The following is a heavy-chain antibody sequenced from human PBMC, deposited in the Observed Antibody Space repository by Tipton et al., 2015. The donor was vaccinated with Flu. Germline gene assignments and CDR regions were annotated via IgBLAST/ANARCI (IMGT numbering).Heavy chain of an antibody. CDR2: IYPSGTT. Sequence: TLSLTCTVSSGSISSSSYFCAWIRQPPGKGLELIGSIYPSGTTYYNPSLKSRVTISVDTSKNQFSLKLSSVTAADTAVYYCARVGRDCSSTSCYGLYYYYYMDAWGKGTTVTVSS. J-gene: IGHJ6*03. CDR1: SGSISSSSYF. D-gene: IGHD2-2*01. CDR3: ARVGRDCSSTSCYGLYYYYYMDA. V-gene: IGHV4-39*07.